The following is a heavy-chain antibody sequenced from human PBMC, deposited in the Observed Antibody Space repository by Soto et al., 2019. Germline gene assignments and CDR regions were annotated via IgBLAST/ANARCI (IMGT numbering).Heavy chain of an antibody. CDR1: GFTFSSYW. V-gene: IGHV3-74*01. D-gene: IGHD6-19*01. CDR3: ARDRSVAADTWFDP. CDR2: INSDGSST. Sequence: GGSLRLSCAASGFTFSSYWVHWVRQAPGKGLVWVSRINSDGSSTSYADSVKGRFTISRDNAKNTLYLQMNSLRAEDTAVYYCARDRSVAADTWFDPWGQGTLVTVSS. J-gene: IGHJ5*02.